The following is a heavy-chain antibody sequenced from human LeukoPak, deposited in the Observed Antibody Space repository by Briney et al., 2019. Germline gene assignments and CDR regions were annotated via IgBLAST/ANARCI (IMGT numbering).Heavy chain of an antibody. CDR3: ARVLYYDFWSGYPSYYYYMDV. CDR2: IYHSGST. J-gene: IGHJ6*03. V-gene: IGHV4-38-2*01. CDR1: VYSISSGYY. D-gene: IGHD3-3*01. Sequence: SETLSLTCAVSVYSISSGYYWGWIRQPPGKGLEWIGSIYHSGSTYYNPSLKSRVTISVDTSKNQFSLKLSSVIAADTAVYYCARVLYYDFWSGYPSYYYYMDVWGKGTTVTVSS.